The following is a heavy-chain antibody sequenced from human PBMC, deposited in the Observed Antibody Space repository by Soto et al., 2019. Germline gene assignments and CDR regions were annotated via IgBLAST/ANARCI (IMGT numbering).Heavy chain of an antibody. CDR3: ARDRPYDSSGTQLDP. V-gene: IGHV4-31*03. CDR2: IYYSGST. D-gene: IGHD3-22*01. Sequence: SETLSLTCTVSGGSISSGGYYWSWIRQHPGKGLEWIGYIYYSGSTYYNPSLKSRVTISVDTSKNQFPLKLSSVTAADTAVYYCARDRPYDSSGTQLDPWGQGTLVTVSS. CDR1: GGSISSGGYY. J-gene: IGHJ5*02.